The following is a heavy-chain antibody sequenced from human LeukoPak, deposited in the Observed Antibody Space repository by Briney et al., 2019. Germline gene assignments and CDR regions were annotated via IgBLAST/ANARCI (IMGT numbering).Heavy chain of an antibody. Sequence: GASVKVSCKASGYTFTSYYMHWVRQAPGQGLDWMGIINPSGCSTSYAQKFQGRGTMTSYMSTSTVYMELSSLRSEDTAVYYCARDAGPEWSSTSCLDYWGQGTLVTVSS. CDR1: GYTFTSYY. CDR3: ARDAGPEWSSTSCLDY. D-gene: IGHD2-2*01. V-gene: IGHV1-46*01. CDR2: INPSGCST. J-gene: IGHJ4*02.